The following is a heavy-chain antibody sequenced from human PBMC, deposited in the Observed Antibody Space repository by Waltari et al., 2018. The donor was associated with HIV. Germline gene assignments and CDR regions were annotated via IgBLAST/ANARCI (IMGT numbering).Heavy chain of an antibody. CDR2: IYSGNSGRA. CDR3: ARSVRKFDWYD. D-gene: IGHD3-9*01. Sequence: EVQLVESGGDLIQPGGSVRLSCEVSGFTVRDSSLRGVRQAPGKGLELVSLIYSGNSGRADYADSVKGRFSFSRDNSKNTLFLYMHSLRDEDTAIYYCARSVRKFDWYDWGRGTPVIVSA. V-gene: IGHV3-53*01. J-gene: IGHJ4*02. CDR1: GFTVRDSS.